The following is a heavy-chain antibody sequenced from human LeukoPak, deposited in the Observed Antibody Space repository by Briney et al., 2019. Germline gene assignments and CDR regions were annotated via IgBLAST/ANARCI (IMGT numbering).Heavy chain of an antibody. CDR1: GGTFSSYA. CDR3: ARTPLLREWLLYGDY. Sequence: GASVKVSCKASGGTFSSYAISWVRQAPGQGLEWMGGIIPIFGTANYAQKFQGRVTITADKSTSTAYMELSSLRSEDTAVYYCARTPLLREWLLYGDYWGQGTLVTVSS. D-gene: IGHD3-3*01. CDR2: IIPIFGTA. V-gene: IGHV1-69*06. J-gene: IGHJ4*02.